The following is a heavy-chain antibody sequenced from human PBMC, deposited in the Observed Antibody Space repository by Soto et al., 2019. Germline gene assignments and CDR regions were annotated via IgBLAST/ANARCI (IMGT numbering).Heavy chain of an antibody. J-gene: IGHJ4*02. V-gene: IGHV4-4*02. D-gene: IGHD1-1*01. Sequence: QVHLQESGPGLVKPSGTLSLICVVSGDSLKTDHWWTWARQPPGKGLEWIGEIYDGGDTNYNPSLERRLTLSVDNSKRQFSLRMTSVTAADTATYYCAGAVGRRTVPDHWGQGTLVTVSS. CDR2: IYDGGDT. CDR1: GDSLKTDHW. CDR3: AGAVGRRTVPDH.